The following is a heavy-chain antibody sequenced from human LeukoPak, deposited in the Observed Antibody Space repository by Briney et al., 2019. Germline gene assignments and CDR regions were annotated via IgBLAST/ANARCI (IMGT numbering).Heavy chain of an antibody. CDR1: GFTFSSYA. V-gene: IGHV3-23*01. CDR2: ISGSGGST. J-gene: IGHJ4*02. Sequence: GGSLRLSCAASGFTFSSYAMSWVRQAPGKGLEWVSAISGSGGSTYYADSVKGRFTISRDNSKNTLYLQMNSLRAEDTAVYYCAKDGGYGDYALPGYFDYWGQGTLVTVSS. D-gene: IGHD4-17*01. CDR3: AKDGGYGDYALPGYFDY.